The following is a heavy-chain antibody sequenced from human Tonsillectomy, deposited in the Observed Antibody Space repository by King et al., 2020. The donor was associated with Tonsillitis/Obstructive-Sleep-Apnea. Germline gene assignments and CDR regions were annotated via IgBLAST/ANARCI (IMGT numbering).Heavy chain of an antibody. CDR1: GGSISGYY. CDR3: ASLVVPAEGWFDP. CDR2: INHSGST. J-gene: IGHJ5*02. D-gene: IGHD2-2*01. V-gene: IGHV4-34*01. Sequence: VQLQQWGAGLLKPSETLSLTCAVYGGSISGYYWSWIRQPPGQGLEWIGEINHSGSTNYNPSLKSRVTISVDTSKNQFSLKLTSVTAADTAVYYRASLVVPAEGWFDPWGQGTLVTVSS.